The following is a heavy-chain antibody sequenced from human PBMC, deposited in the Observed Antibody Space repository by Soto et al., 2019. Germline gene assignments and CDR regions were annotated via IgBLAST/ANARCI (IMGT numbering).Heavy chain of an antibody. J-gene: IGHJ4*02. Sequence: QVQLVESGGGVVQPGRSLRLSCAASGFTFSSYGMHWVRQAPGKGLEWVAVISYDGSNKYYADSVKGRLTISRDNSKNTLYLQMNSLRAEDTAVYYCARYWRPYCSGGSCYFGFWGQGTLVTAS. CDR1: GFTFSSYG. CDR3: ARYWRPYCSGGSCYFGF. CDR2: ISYDGSNK. D-gene: IGHD2-15*01. V-gene: IGHV3-30*03.